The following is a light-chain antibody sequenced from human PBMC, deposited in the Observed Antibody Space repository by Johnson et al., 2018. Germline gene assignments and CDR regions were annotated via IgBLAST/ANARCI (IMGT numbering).Light chain of an antibody. Sequence: QSVLTQPPSVSAAPGQKVTISCSGSSSNIGNNYVSWYQQLPGTAPKLLIYENNKRPSGIPDRFSGSKSGTSATLAITGLQTGDEADYYCGTWDSSLSAGKFFGTGTKVTVL. V-gene: IGLV1-51*02. CDR1: SSNIGNNY. CDR3: GTWDSSLSAGKF. CDR2: ENN. J-gene: IGLJ1*01.